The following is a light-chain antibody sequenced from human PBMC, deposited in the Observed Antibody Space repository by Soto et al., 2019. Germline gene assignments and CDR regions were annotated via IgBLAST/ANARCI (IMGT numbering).Light chain of an antibody. Sequence: QLVLTQPPSVSGAPGQRVTISCTGSSSNIGAGYDVHWYQQLPGTAPKLLIYGNSNRPSGVPDRFSGSTSGTSASLAITGLQAEDEADYYCQSYDSSRHVVFGGGTKLTVL. CDR1: SSNIGAGYD. J-gene: IGLJ2*01. CDR3: QSYDSSRHVV. CDR2: GNS. V-gene: IGLV1-40*01.